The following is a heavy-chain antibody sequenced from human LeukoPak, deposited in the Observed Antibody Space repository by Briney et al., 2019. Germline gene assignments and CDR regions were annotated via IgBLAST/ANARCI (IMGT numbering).Heavy chain of an antibody. CDR1: GFTFSSYA. Sequence: QSGGSLRLSCAASGFTFSSYAMSWVRQAPGKGLEWVSAISGSGGSTYYADSVKGRFTISRDNSKNTLDLQMNSLGVEDTAVYYCTRDRSCSGGSCYADYWGQGTRVTVSS. J-gene: IGHJ4*02. CDR3: TRDRSCSGGSCYADY. CDR2: ISGSGGST. D-gene: IGHD2-15*01. V-gene: IGHV3-23*01.